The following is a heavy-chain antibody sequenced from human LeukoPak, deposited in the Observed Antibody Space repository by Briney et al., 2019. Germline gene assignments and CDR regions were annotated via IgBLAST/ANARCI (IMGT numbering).Heavy chain of an antibody. Sequence: PGGSLRLSCAASGFTFSSYGMHWVRQAPGKGLEWVAFIRYDGSNKYYADSVKGRFTISRDNAKNSLYLQMNSLRAEDTAVYYCARSVRQLLVRWFDPWGQGTPVTVSS. CDR2: IRYDGSNK. CDR1: GFTFSSYG. D-gene: IGHD6-19*01. V-gene: IGHV3-30*02. J-gene: IGHJ5*02. CDR3: ARSVRQLLVRWFDP.